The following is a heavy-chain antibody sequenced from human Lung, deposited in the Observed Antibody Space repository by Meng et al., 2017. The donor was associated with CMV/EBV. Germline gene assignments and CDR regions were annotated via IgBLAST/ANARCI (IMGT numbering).Heavy chain of an antibody. D-gene: IGHD2-8*02. V-gene: IGHV3-7*01. J-gene: IGHJ4*02. CDR1: GFTFSSYW. CDR3: ARGTAPNDY. CDR2: IKQDGSEK. Sequence: GEXXKISCAASGFTFSSYWMTWVRQAPGKGLEWVANIKQDGSEKYYVESVKGRFTISRDNAKNSLYLQMNSLRVEDTAMYYCARGTAPNDYWGQGTLV.